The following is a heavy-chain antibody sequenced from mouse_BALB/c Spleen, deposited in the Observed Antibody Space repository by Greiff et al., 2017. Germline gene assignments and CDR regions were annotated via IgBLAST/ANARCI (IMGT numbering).Heavy chain of an antibody. CDR3: ARWGTTVVEAY. Sequence: EVQLQQSGPELVKPGASVKISCKASGYTFTDYNMHWVKQSHGKSLEWIGYIYPYNGGTGYNQKFKSKATLTVDNSSSTAYMELRSLTSEDSAVYNCARWGTTVVEAYWGQGTLVTVSA. D-gene: IGHD1-1*01. CDR2: IYPYNGGT. J-gene: IGHJ3*01. CDR1: GYTFTDYN. V-gene: IGHV1S29*02.